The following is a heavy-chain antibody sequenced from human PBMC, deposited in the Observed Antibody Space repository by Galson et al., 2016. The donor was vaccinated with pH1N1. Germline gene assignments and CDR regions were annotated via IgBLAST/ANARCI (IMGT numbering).Heavy chain of an antibody. D-gene: IGHD4-17*01. V-gene: IGHV5-51*01. CDR1: GYSFSNDW. CDR2: IYPGGSVT. Sequence: QSGAEVKKTGESLKISCKGSGYSFSNDWIGWVRQMPGKGLEWVGIIYPGGSVTRYSPPFQGQVTISIDNTINTAYLQWSNLKASDTAMYYCARQDDFGDYRGYAFDIWGQGTMVIVSS. J-gene: IGHJ3*02. CDR3: ARQDDFGDYRGYAFDI.